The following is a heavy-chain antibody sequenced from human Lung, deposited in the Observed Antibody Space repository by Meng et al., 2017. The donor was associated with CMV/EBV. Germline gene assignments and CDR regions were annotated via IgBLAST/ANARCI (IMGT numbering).Heavy chain of an antibody. CDR3: ARDYYDSGAYYYTEEYYHGLDV. Sequence: SXTXSLXXAISGDIVSSNSAAWNWIRQSPSRGLEWLGRTYYRSKWYDDYAMAVKSRITIHPDTSKNQFSLQLNSVTPEDTAVYYCARDYYDSGAYYYTEEYYHGLDVXGQGXTLTFSS. J-gene: IGHJ6*02. D-gene: IGHD3-22*01. CDR1: GDIVSSNSAA. CDR2: TYYRSKWYD. V-gene: IGHV6-1*01.